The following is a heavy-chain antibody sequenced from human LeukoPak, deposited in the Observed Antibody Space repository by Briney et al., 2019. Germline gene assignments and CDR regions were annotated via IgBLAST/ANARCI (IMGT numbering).Heavy chain of an antibody. CDR1: GYTFTGYY. V-gene: IGHV1-2*04. D-gene: IGHD2-21*02. J-gene: IGHJ4*02. Sequence: GASVTVSFTASGYTFTGYYMHWVRQAPGQGLEWMGWINPNSGGTNYAQKFQGWVTMTRDTSISTAYMELSRLRSDDTAVYYCARRGDSQDFDYWGQGTLVTVSS. CDR2: INPNSGGT. CDR3: ARRGDSQDFDY.